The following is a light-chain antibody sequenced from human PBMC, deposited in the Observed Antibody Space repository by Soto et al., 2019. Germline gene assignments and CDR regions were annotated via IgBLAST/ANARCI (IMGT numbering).Light chain of an antibody. CDR2: DPS. Sequence: DIQMTQSPSTLSASVGARVTITFRARQSINRWVAWYQQKPGKAPKVLIGDPSILESGVPSRFSGSGSGTEFTLTIISLQPDDFATYFCQQYNGYFTWPFGQGTKVEIK. CDR1: QSINRW. V-gene: IGKV1-5*01. CDR3: QQYNGYFTWP. J-gene: IGKJ1*01.